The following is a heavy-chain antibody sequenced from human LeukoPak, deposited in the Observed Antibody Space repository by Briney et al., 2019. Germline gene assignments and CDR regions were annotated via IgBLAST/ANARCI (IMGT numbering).Heavy chain of an antibody. CDR3: AKDRARITMVREIDY. CDR2: ISSSSSYI. V-gene: IGHV3-21*01. CDR1: GFTFSSYS. Sequence: GGSLRLSCAASGFTFSSYSMNWVRQAPGKGLEWVSSISSSSSYIYYADSVKGRFTISRDNSKNTLYLQMNSLRAEDTAVYYCAKDRARITMVREIDYWGQGTLVTVSS. D-gene: IGHD3-10*01. J-gene: IGHJ4*02.